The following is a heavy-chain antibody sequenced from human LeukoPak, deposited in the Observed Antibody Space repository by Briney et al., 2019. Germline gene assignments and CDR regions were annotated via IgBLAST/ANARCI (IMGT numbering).Heavy chain of an antibody. D-gene: IGHD4-17*01. Sequence: PSETLSLTCTVSGGSISSGDYYWSWICQPPGKGLEWIGYIYYSGSTYYNPSLKSRVTISVDTSKNQFSLKLSSVTAADTAVYYCARAREDTVRGGGPLDYWGQGTLVTVSS. J-gene: IGHJ4*02. CDR1: GGSISSGDYY. CDR2: IYYSGST. CDR3: ARAREDTVRGGGPLDY. V-gene: IGHV4-30-4*01.